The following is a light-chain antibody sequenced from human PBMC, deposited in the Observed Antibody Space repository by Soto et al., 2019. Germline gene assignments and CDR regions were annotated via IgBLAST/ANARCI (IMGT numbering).Light chain of an antibody. J-gene: IGLJ2*01. CDR3: SSYTSYNHVV. V-gene: IGLV2-14*01. Sequence: QTVVTQPASVSGSPGQSITISCTGTSNDVGGYDYVSWYQQYPGKAPKLIIYEVTSRPSGVSDRFSGSKSGNTASLTLSGVQAEDEADYHCSSYTSYNHVVFGGGTKLTVL. CDR1: SNDVGGYDY. CDR2: EVT.